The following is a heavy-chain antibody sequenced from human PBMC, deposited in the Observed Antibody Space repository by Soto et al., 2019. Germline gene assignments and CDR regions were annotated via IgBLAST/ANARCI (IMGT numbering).Heavy chain of an antibody. CDR3: ARDNGYFDV. CDR1: GYTFSGYS. D-gene: IGHD2-8*01. CDR2: ISTYSGNT. Sequence: QIQMVQSGAEVKQPGASVKISCKTSGYTFSGYSINWVRQAPGQGLEWMAWISTYSGNTHYAERVQGRVTVTLDKSARTAFMEMRGLTSDDTAVYFCARDNGYFDVWGQGTLVTVSS. J-gene: IGHJ4*02. V-gene: IGHV1-18*04.